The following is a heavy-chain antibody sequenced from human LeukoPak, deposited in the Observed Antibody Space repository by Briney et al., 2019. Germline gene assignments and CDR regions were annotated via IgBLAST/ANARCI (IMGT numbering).Heavy chain of an antibody. D-gene: IGHD3-22*01. V-gene: IGHV4-59*11. Sequence: SETLSLTCTVSGGSISSHYWSWIWQPPGKGLEWIGYIYYSGSTNYNPSLKSRVTISVDTSKNQFSLKLSSVTAADTAVYYCARRGYYDSSGYYYGAFGIWGQGTMVTVSS. CDR3: ARRGYYDSSGYYYGAFGI. J-gene: IGHJ3*02. CDR1: GGSISSHY. CDR2: IYYSGST.